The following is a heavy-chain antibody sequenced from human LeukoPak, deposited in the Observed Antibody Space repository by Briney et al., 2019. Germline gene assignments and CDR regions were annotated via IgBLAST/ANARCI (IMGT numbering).Heavy chain of an antibody. CDR2: INHSGST. J-gene: IGHJ5*02. CDR1: GGSFSGYY. CDR3: ARGKGHYYGSGSYSWFDP. V-gene: IGHV4-34*01. D-gene: IGHD3-10*01. Sequence: SETLSLTCAVYGGSFSGYYWSWIRQPPGKGLEWIGEINHSGSTNYNPSLKSRVTISVDTSKNQFSLKLSSVTAADTAVYYCARGKGHYYGSGSYSWFDPWGQGTLVTVSS.